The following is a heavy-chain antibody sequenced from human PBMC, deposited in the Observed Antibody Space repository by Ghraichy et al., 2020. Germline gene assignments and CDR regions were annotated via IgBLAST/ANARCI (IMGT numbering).Heavy chain of an antibody. V-gene: IGHV5-51*01. CDR3: ARTVSYYGSGIGGMDV. J-gene: IGHJ6*04. CDR2: IYPGDSDT. D-gene: IGHD3-10*01. CDR1: GYSFTSYW. Sequence: GESLNISCKGSGYSFTSYWIGWVRQMPGKGLEWMGIIYPGDSDTRYSPSFQGQVTISADKSISTAYLQWSSLKASDTAMYYCARTVSYYGSGIGGMDVWGKGTTVPVST.